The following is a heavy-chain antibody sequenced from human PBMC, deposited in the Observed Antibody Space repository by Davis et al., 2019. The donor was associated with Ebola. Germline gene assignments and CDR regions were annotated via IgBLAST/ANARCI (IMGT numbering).Heavy chain of an antibody. CDR1: GYTFTGYY. CDR2: INPNSGGT. V-gene: IGHV1-2*02. Sequence: ASVTVSCKASGYTFTGYYMHWVRQTPGQGLEWMGWINPNSGGTNYAQKFQGRVTMTRDTSISTAYMELSRLRSEDTAVYYCARVGGAVAWAGMDVWGQGTTVTVSS. D-gene: IGHD6-19*01. J-gene: IGHJ6*02. CDR3: ARVGGAVAWAGMDV.